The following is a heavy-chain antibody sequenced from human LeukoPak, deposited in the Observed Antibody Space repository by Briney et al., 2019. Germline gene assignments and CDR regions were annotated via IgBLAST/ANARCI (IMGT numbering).Heavy chain of an antibody. D-gene: IGHD3-22*01. V-gene: IGHV1-69*04. CDR2: IIPILGIA. CDR3: ARVPLPHYESSGYYRG. J-gene: IGHJ4*02. CDR1: GGTFSSYA. Sequence: ASVKVSCKASGGTFSSYAISWVRQAPGQGLEWMGRIIPILGIANYAQKFQGRVTITADKSTSTAYMELSSLRSEDTAVYYCARVPLPHYESSGYYRGWGQGTLVTVSS.